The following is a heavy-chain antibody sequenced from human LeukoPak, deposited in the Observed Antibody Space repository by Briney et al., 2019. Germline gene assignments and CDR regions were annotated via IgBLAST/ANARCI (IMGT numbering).Heavy chain of an antibody. D-gene: IGHD5-18*01. CDR1: GFSIGPFW. V-gene: IGHV3-7*01. J-gene: IGHJ5*02. CDR3: ARVDTAMVHDGFDP. Sequence: GGSLRLSCVASGFSIGPFWMTWVRQAPGKGLEWVANIRGDASRLYYVDSVKGRFTISRDNAKNSLYLQMNSLRAEDTAVHYCARVDTAMVHDGFDPWGQGTLVTVSS. CDR2: IRGDASRL.